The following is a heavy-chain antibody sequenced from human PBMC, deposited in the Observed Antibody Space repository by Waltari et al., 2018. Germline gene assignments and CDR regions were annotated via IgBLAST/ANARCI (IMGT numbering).Heavy chain of an antibody. V-gene: IGHV4-59*11. J-gene: IGHJ6*02. CDR1: GGSISSHY. CDR3: ARGLEKAIFGVVPGNYYYYYGMDV. D-gene: IGHD3-3*01. Sequence: QVQLQESGPGLVKPSETLSLTCTVSGGSISSHYWSCIRQPPGKGLEWIGYIYYSGSTNYNPSLKSRVTISADTSKNQFSLKLSSVTAADTAVYYCARGLEKAIFGVVPGNYYYYYGMDVWGQGTTVTVSS. CDR2: IYYSGST.